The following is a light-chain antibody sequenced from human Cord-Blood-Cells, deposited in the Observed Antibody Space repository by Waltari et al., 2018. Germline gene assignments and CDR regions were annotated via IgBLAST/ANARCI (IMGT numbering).Light chain of an antibody. Sequence: DIVMTQSPDSLALSPRQRAIIHCNSRQSLLYISNHNNYLAWYQQKPGQPPKLPIYWASTRESWVPDRFRGSGSGTDFTLAISSLQAEDVAVYYCQQYYSTPYTFGQGTKLEIK. CDR1: QSLLYISNHNNY. CDR2: WAS. V-gene: IGKV4-1*01. J-gene: IGKJ2*01. CDR3: QQYYSTPYT.